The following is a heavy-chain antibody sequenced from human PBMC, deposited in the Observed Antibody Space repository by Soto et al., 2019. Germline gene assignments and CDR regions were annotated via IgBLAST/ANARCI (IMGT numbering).Heavy chain of an antibody. D-gene: IGHD6-6*01. CDR2: ISSNGVGT. V-gene: IGHV3-64*01. J-gene: IGHJ6*03. CDR3: ARRARPDFYYMDV. Sequence: VGFLRLSCAASGFTLRGYGRDWVRQAPGKGLEYVSGISSNGVGTYYANSVQGRFTISRDNSKNTVYLQMGSLRPEDMAVYYCARRARPDFYYMDVWGKGTTVTVSS. CDR1: GFTLRGYG.